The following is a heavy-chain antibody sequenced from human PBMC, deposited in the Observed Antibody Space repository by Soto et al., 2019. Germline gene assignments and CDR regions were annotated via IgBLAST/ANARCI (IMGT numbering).Heavy chain of an antibody. CDR2: ISTYNGNT. CDR3: ARKSSSSSWFDP. CDR1: GYTFSSYG. D-gene: IGHD6-6*01. Sequence: ASVKVSCKASGYTFSSYGISWVRQAPGQGLEWMGWISTYNGNTNYAQKLQGRVTMTTDTSTNTAYMDLRSLRSDDTAVYYCARKSSSSSWFDPWGQGTLVTVSS. J-gene: IGHJ5*02. V-gene: IGHV1-18*01.